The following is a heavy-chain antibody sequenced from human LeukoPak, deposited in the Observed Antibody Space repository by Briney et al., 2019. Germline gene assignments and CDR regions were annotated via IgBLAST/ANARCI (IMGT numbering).Heavy chain of an antibody. CDR3: ARSKYHDIVVVVAAFDY. V-gene: IGHV4-59*08. Sequence: PSETLSLTCTVSGGSISSYYWSWIRQPPGKRLEWIGYIHYSGSTNYNPSLKSRVTISVDTSKNQFSLKLSSVTAADTAVYYCARSKYHDIVVVVAAFDYWGQGTLVTVSS. CDR2: IHYSGST. J-gene: IGHJ4*02. CDR1: GGSISSYY. D-gene: IGHD2-15*01.